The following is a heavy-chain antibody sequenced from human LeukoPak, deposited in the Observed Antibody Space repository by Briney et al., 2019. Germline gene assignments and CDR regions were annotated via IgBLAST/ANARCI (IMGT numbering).Heavy chain of an antibody. CDR1: GFTFSSYA. J-gene: IGHJ4*02. CDR3: ARDLGFMITFGGVTDH. D-gene: IGHD3-16*01. CDR2: ISYDGSNK. V-gene: IGHV3-30*04. Sequence: PGGSLRLSCAASGFTFSSYAMSWVRQAPGKGLEWVAVISYDGSNKYYADSVKGRFTISRDNSKNTLYLQMNSLRAEDTAVYYCARDLGFMITFGGVTDHWGQGTLVTVSS.